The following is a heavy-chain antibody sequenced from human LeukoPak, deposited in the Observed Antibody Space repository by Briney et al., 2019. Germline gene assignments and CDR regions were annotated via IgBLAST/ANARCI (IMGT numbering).Heavy chain of an antibody. V-gene: IGHV3-30*18. CDR2: ISFDGSNK. CDR1: GFTFSSYG. D-gene: IGHD1-26*01. CDR3: AKDISGNPQIDY. Sequence: GGSLRLCCAASGFTFSSYGVHWVRQAPGKGLEWVAVISFDGSNKYYAVSVKGRFTISRDNSKNTLYLQMNSLRVEDTAVYFCAKDISGNPQIDYWGQGTLVTVSS. J-gene: IGHJ4*02.